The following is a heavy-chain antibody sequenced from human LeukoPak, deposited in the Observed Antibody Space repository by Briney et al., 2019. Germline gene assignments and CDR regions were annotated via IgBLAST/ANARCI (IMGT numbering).Heavy chain of an antibody. V-gene: IGHV3-33*06. J-gene: IGHJ4*02. CDR2: SWYDGTKE. CDR3: AKGDRGYYRPFDY. Sequence: GTSLRLSCAASGFSFRSYAMHWVRQAPGKGLEWVAVSWYDGTKEYYADPLKGRFTISRDNSKNTLNLQMNSLRAEDTAIYYCAKGDRGYYRPFDYWGQGTLVTVSS. CDR1: GFSFRSYA. D-gene: IGHD3-22*01.